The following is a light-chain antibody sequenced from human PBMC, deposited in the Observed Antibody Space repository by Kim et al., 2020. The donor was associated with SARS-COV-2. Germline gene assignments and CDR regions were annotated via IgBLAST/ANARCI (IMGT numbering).Light chain of an antibody. J-gene: IGLJ1*01. Sequence: SYELTQPPSVSLPPGQTASITCSGDELGDKYTCWYHQKPGQSPLLVIYQDDKRPPGIPERFSGSNSGNAATLPISGTQPMYGADFSSQAWDPSTVVFGTG. V-gene: IGLV3-1*01. CDR3: QAWDPSTVV. CDR2: QDD. CDR1: ELGDKY.